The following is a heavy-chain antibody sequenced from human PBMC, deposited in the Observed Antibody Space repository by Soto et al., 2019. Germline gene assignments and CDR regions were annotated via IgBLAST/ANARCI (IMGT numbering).Heavy chain of an antibody. J-gene: IGHJ4*02. D-gene: IGHD3-9*01. Sequence: ETLYITCSVTGDSVSSDAYYWSWIRLRPGQGLEWIGSVYEGGFTYYNPSLKSRVTISVDTSKNQFSLKLSSMTAADTAVYYWARHRGYYDILTGYYTELNFDYWGQGTLVTVSS. CDR3: ARHRGYYDILTGYYTELNFDY. CDR1: GDSVSSDAYY. V-gene: IGHV4-39*01. CDR2: VYEGGFT.